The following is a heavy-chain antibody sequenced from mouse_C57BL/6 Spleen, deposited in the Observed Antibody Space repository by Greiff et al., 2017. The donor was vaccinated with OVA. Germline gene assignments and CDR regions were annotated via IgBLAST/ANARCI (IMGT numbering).Heavy chain of an antibody. CDR2: ISYDGSN. CDR3: ARGVLRYYAMDY. V-gene: IGHV3-6*01. CDR1: GYSITSGYY. Sequence: EVHLVESGPGLVKPSQSLSLTCSVTGYSITSGYYWNWIRQFPGNKLEWMGYISYDGSNNYNPSLKNRISITRDTSKNQFFLKLNSVTTEDTATYYCARGVLRYYAMDYWGQGTSVTVSS. J-gene: IGHJ4*01. D-gene: IGHD1-1*01.